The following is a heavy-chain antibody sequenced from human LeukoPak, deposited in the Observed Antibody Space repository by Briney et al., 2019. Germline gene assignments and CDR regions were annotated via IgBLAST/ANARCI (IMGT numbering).Heavy chain of an antibody. J-gene: IGHJ4*02. CDR2: IFHSGIT. CDR1: GFSISSGYF. CDR3: ARRISTRRGETCSSTSCYFDY. Sequence: SETLSLTCAVSGFSISSGYFWAWIRQSPGKGLEWIGSIFHSGITYYNPSLKSRITISVDTSKNQFSLRLSSVTAADAAVYYCARRISTRRGETCSSTSCYFDYWGQGTLVTVSS. D-gene: IGHD2-2*01. V-gene: IGHV4-38-2*01.